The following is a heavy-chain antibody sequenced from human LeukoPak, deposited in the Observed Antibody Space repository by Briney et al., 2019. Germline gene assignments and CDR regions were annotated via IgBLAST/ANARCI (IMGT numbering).Heavy chain of an antibody. D-gene: IGHD6-13*01. V-gene: IGHV3-21*01. CDR1: GFTFSRYS. CDR2: ISTSSSYI. Sequence: GGSLRLSCAASGFTFSRYSMNWVRQAPGKGLEWVSSISTSSSYIYYADSVKGRFTISRDNSKNTLYLQMNSLRAEDTAVYYCAKDSSSWYNLDYWGQGTLVTVSS. J-gene: IGHJ4*02. CDR3: AKDSSSWYNLDY.